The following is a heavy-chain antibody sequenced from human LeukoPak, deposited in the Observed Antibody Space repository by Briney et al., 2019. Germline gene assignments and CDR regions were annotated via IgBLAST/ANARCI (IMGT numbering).Heavy chain of an antibody. J-gene: IGHJ3*02. V-gene: IGHV4-34*01. CDR1: GGSFIGYY. D-gene: IGHD3-22*01. CDR3: AREIHYDSSGQRSLHAFDI. Sequence: SETLSLTCAVYGGSFIGYYWTWIRQSPGKGLEWIGEINHSGITNYNPSLKSRVTISVDTSKNQFSLKLSSVTAADTALYYCAREIHYDSSGQRSLHAFDIWGQGTMVTVSS. CDR2: INHSGIT.